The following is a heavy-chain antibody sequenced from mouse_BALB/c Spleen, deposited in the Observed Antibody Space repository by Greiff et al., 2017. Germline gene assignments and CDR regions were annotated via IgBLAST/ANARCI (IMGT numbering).Heavy chain of an antibody. J-gene: IGHJ4*01. CDR1: GYTFTSYW. CDR2: IDPSDSYT. Sequence: VKLMESGAELVKPGASVKLSCKASGYTFTSYWMHWVKQRPGQGLEWIGEIDPSDSYTNYNQKFKGKATLTVDKSSSTAYMQLSSLTSEDSAVYYCARCYRYEGYAMDYWGQGTSVTVSS. CDR3: ARCYRYEGYAMDY. D-gene: IGHD2-14*01. V-gene: IGHV1-69*02.